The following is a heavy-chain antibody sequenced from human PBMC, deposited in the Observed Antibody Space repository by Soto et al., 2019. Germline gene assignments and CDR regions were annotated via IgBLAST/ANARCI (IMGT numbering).Heavy chain of an antibody. CDR2: IYPGDSDT. V-gene: IGHV5-51*01. CDR1: GYIFTNYW. J-gene: IGHJ5*02. D-gene: IGHD3-10*01. CDR3: ARPYDSVP. Sequence: GESLKISCNGSGYIFTNYWIGWVRQMPGKGLEWMGIIYPGDSDTRYSPSFQGQVTISADWSISTAYLQWSSLKDSGTAMYYCARPYDSVPWGQGTLVTVSS.